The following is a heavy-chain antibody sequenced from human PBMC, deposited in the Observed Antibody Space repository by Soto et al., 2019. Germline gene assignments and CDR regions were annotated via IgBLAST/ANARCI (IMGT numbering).Heavy chain of an antibody. CDR2: ISAYNGNT. Sequence: QVQLVQSGAEVKKPGASVKVSCKASGYTFTSYGISWVRQAPGQGLEWMGWISAYNGNTNYAQKLQGRVTMNTDTSTSTAYMELRSLRSDGTAVYYCARDSGKMGLGGSGYWGQGTLVTVSS. CDR3: ARDSGKMGLGGSGY. J-gene: IGHJ4*02. CDR1: GYTFTSYG. V-gene: IGHV1-18*01. D-gene: IGHD3-16*01.